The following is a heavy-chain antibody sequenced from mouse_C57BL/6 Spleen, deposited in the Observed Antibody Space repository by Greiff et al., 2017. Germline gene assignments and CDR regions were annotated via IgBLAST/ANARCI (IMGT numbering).Heavy chain of an antibody. CDR3: ARARGDGGFDY. V-gene: IGHV1-77*01. Sequence: QVQLQQSGAELVKPGASVKLSCKASGYTFTDYYINWVKQRPGQGLEWIGKIGPGSGSTYYNEKFKGKATLTADKSSSTAYMQLSSLTSEDSAVYLCARARGDGGFDYGGQGTTLTVSS. CDR1: GYTFTDYY. D-gene: IGHD2-3*01. CDR2: IGPGSGST. J-gene: IGHJ2*01.